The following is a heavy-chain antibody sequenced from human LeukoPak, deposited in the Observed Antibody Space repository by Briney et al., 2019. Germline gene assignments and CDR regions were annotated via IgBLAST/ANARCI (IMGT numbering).Heavy chain of an antibody. CDR3: ARDRGSGWPDY. V-gene: IGHV1-2*02. J-gene: IGHJ4*02. CDR1: GYTFTDYY. CDR2: ISPNGGGT. Sequence: ASVKVSCKASGYTFTDYYMQWVRQAPGQGLECMGWISPNGGGTKYAQKFQGRVTMTRDTSISTAYMEVTSLRSDDTAVYYCARDRGSGWPDYWGQGTQVTVSS. D-gene: IGHD6-19*01.